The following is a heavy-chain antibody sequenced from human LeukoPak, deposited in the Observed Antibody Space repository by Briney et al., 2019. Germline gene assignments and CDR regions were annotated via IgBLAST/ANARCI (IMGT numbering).Heavy chain of an antibody. CDR3: AKDNQQQAIDY. V-gene: IGHV3-21*04. D-gene: IGHD6-13*01. CDR1: GFTFSSYS. J-gene: IGHJ4*02. CDR2: ISSSSSYI. Sequence: GGSLRLSCAASGFTFSSYSMNWVRQAPGKGLEWVSSISSSSSYIYYADSVKGRFTISRDNSKNTLYLQMNSLRAEDTAVYYCAKDNQQQAIDYWGQGTLVTVSS.